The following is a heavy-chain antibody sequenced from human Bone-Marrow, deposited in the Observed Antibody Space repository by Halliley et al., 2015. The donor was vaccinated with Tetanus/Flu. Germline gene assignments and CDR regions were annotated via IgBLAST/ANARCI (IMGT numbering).Heavy chain of an antibody. J-gene: IGHJ4*02. CDR2: IKKDESEK. V-gene: IGHV3-7*03. Sequence: SLRLPCAISGFSISNYWLSWVRQAPGKGLEWVACIKKDESEKYYVDSVKGRFTISRDNAKNSMYLQMNSLRVEDTALYYCASLDTAMVQFVYWGQGTLVTVSS. CDR3: ASLDTAMVQFVY. CDR1: GFSISNYW. D-gene: IGHD5-18*01.